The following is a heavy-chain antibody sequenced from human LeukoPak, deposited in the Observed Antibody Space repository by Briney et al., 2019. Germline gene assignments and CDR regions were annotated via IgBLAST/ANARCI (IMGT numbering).Heavy chain of an antibody. CDR2: IYYSGST. Sequence: SETLSVTCSVSGGSINTYYWSWLRQPPGKGLEWIGYIYYSGSTNYNPSLKSRVTMSVDTSKNQISLNLTSVDAADTAVYYCAGYTSGRFFFDFWGQGALVTVSS. V-gene: IGHV4-59*01. J-gene: IGHJ4*02. CDR1: GGSINTYY. D-gene: IGHD3-10*01. CDR3: AGYTSGRFFFDF.